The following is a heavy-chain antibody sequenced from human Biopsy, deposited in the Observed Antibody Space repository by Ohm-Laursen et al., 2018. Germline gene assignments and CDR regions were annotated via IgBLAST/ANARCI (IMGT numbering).Heavy chain of an antibody. Sequence: ASSVKVSCKAYAYTFTGQYLHWVRQVPGQGLEWMGWINPHSGTTKFAQDFQGRVTMTRDTSITTAYMELRRLRSDDTAVYYCAKGQDLRGGAEYFQHWGQGALVTVSS. CDR3: AKGQDLRGGAEYFQH. J-gene: IGHJ1*01. CDR2: INPHSGTT. V-gene: IGHV1-2*02. D-gene: IGHD2-15*01. CDR1: AYTFTGQY.